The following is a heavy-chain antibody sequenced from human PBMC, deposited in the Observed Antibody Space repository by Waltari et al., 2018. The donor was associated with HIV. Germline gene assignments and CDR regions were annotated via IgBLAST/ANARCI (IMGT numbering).Heavy chain of an antibody. CDR3: ARDRLVFTIFGVALDP. J-gene: IGHJ5*02. V-gene: IGHV1-18*01. Sequence: QVQLVQSAAEVKKPGASVKVSCKASGYTFTSYGINWLRQAPGQELEWIGWISAYNGNTNYAQKLQGRVTMTTDTSTSTAYMELRSLRADDTAVYYCARDRLVFTIFGVALDPWGQGTLVTVSS. D-gene: IGHD3-3*01. CDR1: GYTFTSYG. CDR2: ISAYNGNT.